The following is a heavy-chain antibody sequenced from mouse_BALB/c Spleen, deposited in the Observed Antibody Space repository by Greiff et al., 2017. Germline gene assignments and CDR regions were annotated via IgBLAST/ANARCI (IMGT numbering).Heavy chain of an antibody. CDR1: GYTFTSYW. J-gene: IGHJ2*01. V-gene: IGHV1-87*01. CDR3: AREGYYYGRLGRNFDD. CDR2: IYPGDGDT. Sequence: QVQLQQSGAELARPGASVKLSCKASGYTFTSYWMQWVKQRPGQGLEWIGAIYPGDGDTRYTQKFKGKATLTADKSSSTAYMQLSSLASEDSAVYYCAREGYYYGRLGRNFDDWGQGTTLTVSS. D-gene: IGHD1-1*01.